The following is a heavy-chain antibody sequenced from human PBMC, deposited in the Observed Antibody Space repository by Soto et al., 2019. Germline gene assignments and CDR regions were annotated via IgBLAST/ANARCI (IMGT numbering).Heavy chain of an antibody. CDR3: ARVIAAAADCDY. CDR2: ISAYNGKT. CDR1: GYTFTSYF. V-gene: IGHV1-18*01. J-gene: IGHJ4*02. Sequence: ASVKVSCKASGYTFTSYFIRWRRQAPGQGLEWMGWISAYNGKTNYAQKLQGRVTMTTDTSTSTAYMELRSLRSDDTAVYYCARVIAAAADCDYWGQGTLVTVSS. D-gene: IGHD6-13*01.